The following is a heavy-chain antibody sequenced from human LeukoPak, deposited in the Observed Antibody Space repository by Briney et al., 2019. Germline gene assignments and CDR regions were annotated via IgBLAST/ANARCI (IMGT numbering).Heavy chain of an antibody. J-gene: IGHJ4*02. CDR3: ARGGGYCSSTSCYGRFDY. CDR1: GYTFTGYY. D-gene: IGHD2-2*01. V-gene: IGHV1-69*13. Sequence: ASVKVSCKASGYTFTGYYMHWVRQAPGQGLEWMGGIIPIFGTANYAQKFQGRVTITADESTSTAYMELSSLRSEDTAVYYCARGGGYCSSTSCYGRFDYWGQGTLVTVSS. CDR2: IIPIFGTA.